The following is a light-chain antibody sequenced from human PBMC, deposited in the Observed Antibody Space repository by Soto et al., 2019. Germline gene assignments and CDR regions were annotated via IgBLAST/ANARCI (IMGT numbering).Light chain of an antibody. CDR2: DVS. CDR1: SSDVGGYNY. Sequence: QSALTQPASVSGSPGQSITISCTGTSSDVGGYNYVSWYQQHPGKAPKLMIYDVSNRPSGVSNRFSGSKSGNTASLTISGLRAEDEADYYCSSYTSSSPAVVFGGGTKVTVL. J-gene: IGLJ2*01. V-gene: IGLV2-14*01. CDR3: SSYTSSSPAVV.